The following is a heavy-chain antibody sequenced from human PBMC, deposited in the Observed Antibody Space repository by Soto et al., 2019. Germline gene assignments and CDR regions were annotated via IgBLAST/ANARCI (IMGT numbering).Heavy chain of an antibody. CDR3: ARRYTIFGVVMKSDS. CDR2: LNPNTGHT. V-gene: IGHV1-8*01. Sequence: GASVKVSCKASGYTFTSYEINWVPQAPGQGLEWVGWLNPNTGHTGYAQKFQGRVTMTRDSSISTAYMELSSLRSEDTAVYFCARRYTIFGVVMKSDSWGQGTLVTVSS. D-gene: IGHD3-3*01. CDR1: GYTFTSYE. J-gene: IGHJ4*02.